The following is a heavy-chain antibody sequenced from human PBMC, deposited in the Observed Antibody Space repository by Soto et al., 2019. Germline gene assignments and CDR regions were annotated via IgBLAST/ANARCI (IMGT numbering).Heavy chain of an antibody. CDR1: GFTFSNAW. D-gene: IGHD6-19*01. V-gene: IGHV3-15*07. CDR3: TTDPESYIAVAGTDCMDV. Sequence: EVQLVESGGGLVKPGGSLRLSCAASGFTFSNAWMNWVRQAPGKGLEWVGRIKSKTDGGTTDYAAPVKGRFTISRDDSKHTLYLQMHILNTESTAVYYCTTDPESYIAVAGTDCMDVWGQGTTVTVAS. CDR2: IKSKTDGGTT. J-gene: IGHJ6*02.